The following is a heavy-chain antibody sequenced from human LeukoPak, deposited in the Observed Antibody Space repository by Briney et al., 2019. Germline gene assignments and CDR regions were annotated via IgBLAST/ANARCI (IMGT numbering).Heavy chain of an antibody. CDR2: INHSGST. CDR1: GGSFSGYY. CDR3: ARVSTSSWYSFDY. Sequence: SETLSLTCAVYGGSFSGYYWTWIRQPPGKGLEWIGEINHSGSTNYNPSLKSRVTISTDPSKKQLSLNLSSVTAADTAVYYCARVSTSSWYSFDYWGQGTLVTVSS. J-gene: IGHJ4*02. D-gene: IGHD6-13*01. V-gene: IGHV4-34*01.